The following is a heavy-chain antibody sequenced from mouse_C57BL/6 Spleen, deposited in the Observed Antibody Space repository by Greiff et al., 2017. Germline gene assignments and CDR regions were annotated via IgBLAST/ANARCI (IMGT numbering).Heavy chain of an antibody. D-gene: IGHD2-10*01. CDR3: ARHEDPYYGNYVWFAY. J-gene: IGHJ3*01. CDR1: GYTFTEYT. Sequence: QVQLQQSGAELVKPGASVKLSCKASGYTFTEYTIHWVKQRSGQGLEWIGWFYPGSGSIKYNEKFKDKATLTADNSSSTVYMELSRLTSEDSAVYFCARHEDPYYGNYVWFAYWGQGTLVTVSA. CDR2: FYPGSGSI. V-gene: IGHV1-62-2*01.